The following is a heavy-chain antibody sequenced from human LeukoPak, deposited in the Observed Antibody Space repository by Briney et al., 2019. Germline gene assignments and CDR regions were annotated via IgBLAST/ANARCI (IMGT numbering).Heavy chain of an antibody. V-gene: IGHV3-11*01. CDR3: ARDRYSEQWLGRGTWFDA. CDR1: GFIFSDYY. D-gene: IGHD6-19*01. Sequence: GGSLRLSCVGSGFIFSDYYMSWVRRAPGKGLEWISYISSGGGTIYYGDSVKGRFTISRDNAKNSMYLQMDSLRDEDTAVYYCARDRYSEQWLGRGTWFDAWGQGTLVTVSS. J-gene: IGHJ5*02. CDR2: ISSGGGTI.